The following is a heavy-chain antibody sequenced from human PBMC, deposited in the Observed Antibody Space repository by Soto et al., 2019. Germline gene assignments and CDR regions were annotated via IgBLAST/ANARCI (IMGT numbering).Heavy chain of an antibody. V-gene: IGHV3-73*01. CDR1: GFTFSGSA. D-gene: IGHD6-6*01. J-gene: IGHJ4*02. Sequence: PGGSLRLSCAASGFTFSGSAMHWVRLASGKGLEWVGRIRSKANSYATAYAASVKGRFTISRDDSKNTAYLQMNSLKTEDTAVYYCTRRGAPRPLYYCGQGTMVTVSS. CDR2: IRSKANSYAT. CDR3: TRRGAPRPLYY.